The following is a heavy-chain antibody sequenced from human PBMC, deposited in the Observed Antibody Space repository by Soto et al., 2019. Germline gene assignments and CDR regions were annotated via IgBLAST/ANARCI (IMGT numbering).Heavy chain of an antibody. CDR3: ARQLERPDYYYYYMDV. CDR1: GYTFTSYS. Sequence: SVKVSCKASGYTFTSYSMHLVRQAPGQGLEWMGWINAGNGKTKYSQKFQGRVTITRDTSASTAYMELSSLRSEDTAVYYCARQLERPDYYYYYMDVWGKGTTVTVSS. J-gene: IGHJ6*03. CDR2: INAGNGKT. D-gene: IGHD1-1*01. V-gene: IGHV1-3*01.